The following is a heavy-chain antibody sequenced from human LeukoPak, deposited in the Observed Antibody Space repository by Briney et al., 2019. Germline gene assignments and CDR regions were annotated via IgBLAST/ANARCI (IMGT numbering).Heavy chain of an antibody. Sequence: AGGSLRLSCTASGFTFGDYAMSWVRQAPGKGLEWVGFIRSKAYGGTTEYAASVKGRFTISRDDSKSIAYLQMNSLKTEDTAVYYCTRDNRPTYYDFWSGSYYVDVWGKGTTVTVSS. CDR1: GFTFGDYA. CDR2: IRSKAYGGTT. CDR3: TRDNRPTYYDFWSGSYYVDV. D-gene: IGHD3-3*01. J-gene: IGHJ6*03. V-gene: IGHV3-49*04.